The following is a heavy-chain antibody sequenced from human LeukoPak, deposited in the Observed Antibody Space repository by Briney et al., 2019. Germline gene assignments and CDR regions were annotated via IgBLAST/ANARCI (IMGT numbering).Heavy chain of an antibody. CDR2: INPSGGST. CDR1: GDTFTGYY. D-gene: IGHD3-22*01. Sequence: ASVKVSCKASGDTFTGYYMHWVRQAPGQGLEWMGIINPSGGSTNYAQKFQGRVTMTRDTSISTAYMELSRLRSDDTAVYYCARDKGITMITPLLNWFDPWGQGTLVTVSS. J-gene: IGHJ5*02. CDR3: ARDKGITMITPLLNWFDP. V-gene: IGHV1-2*02.